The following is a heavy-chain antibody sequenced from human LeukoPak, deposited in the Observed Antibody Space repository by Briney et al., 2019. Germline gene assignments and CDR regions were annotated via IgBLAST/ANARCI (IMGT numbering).Heavy chain of an antibody. V-gene: IGHV3-73*01. CDR2: IRSKANNYAT. J-gene: IGHJ4*02. Sequence: GGPLRLSCAASGFTFSGSAMHWVRQASGKGLEWVGRIRSKANNYATAYAASVKGRFTISRDDSKNTAFLQLNSLKTEDTAVYYCTRFTTAGFDYWGQGTLVTVSS. D-gene: IGHD1-1*01. CDR1: GFTFSGSA. CDR3: TRFTTAGFDY.